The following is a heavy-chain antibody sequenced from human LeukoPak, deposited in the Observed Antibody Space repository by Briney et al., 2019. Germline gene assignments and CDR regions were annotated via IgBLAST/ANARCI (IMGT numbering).Heavy chain of an antibody. D-gene: IGHD2-21*02. CDR2: IWYDGSNK. J-gene: IGHJ6*02. V-gene: IGHV3-33*01. CDR1: GFTFSRYG. CDR3: VTAPLYGMDV. Sequence: GGSLRLSCAASGFTFSRYGMHWVRQAAGKGLEWVAIIWYDGSNKYYADSVKGRFTISRDNSKNTLYLQMNSLRDEDTAVYYCVTAPLYGMDVWGQGTTVTVSS.